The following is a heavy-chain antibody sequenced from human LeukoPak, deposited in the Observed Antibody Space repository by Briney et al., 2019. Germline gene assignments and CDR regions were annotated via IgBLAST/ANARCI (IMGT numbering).Heavy chain of an antibody. CDR1: GFTFSNSA. J-gene: IGHJ3*01. CDR3: AAEIYGGNTDCCTFDF. D-gene: IGHD4-23*01. CDR2: IGVAGGNT. V-gene: IGHV1-58*02. Sequence: GASVKVSCKASGFTFSNSAIQWVRQARGQRLEWIGWIGVAGGNTNYAQTLQGRITITRDMSTSTAYMEPTSLRSDDTAVYYCAAEIYGGNTDCCTFDFWGPGTPVTVSS.